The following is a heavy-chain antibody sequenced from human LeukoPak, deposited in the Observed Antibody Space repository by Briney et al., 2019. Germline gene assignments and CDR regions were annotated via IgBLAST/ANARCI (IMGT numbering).Heavy chain of an antibody. Sequence: GGSLRLSCAASGFTFSSYEMNWVRQAPGKGLEWVPYISSSGSTIYYADSVKGRFTISRDNAKNSLYLQMNSLRAEDTAVYYRARGVYYYDSSGYSLFDYWGQGTLVTVSS. D-gene: IGHD3-22*01. CDR1: GFTFSSYE. CDR2: ISSSGSTI. V-gene: IGHV3-48*03. CDR3: ARGVYYYDSSGYSLFDY. J-gene: IGHJ4*02.